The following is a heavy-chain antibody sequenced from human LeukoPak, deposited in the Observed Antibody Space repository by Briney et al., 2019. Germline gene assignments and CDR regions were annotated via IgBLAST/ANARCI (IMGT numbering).Heavy chain of an antibody. CDR1: GGSISSYY. V-gene: IGHV4-4*07. D-gene: IGHD3-10*01. CDR3: ARDSYGSGSYYKRHYYCYGMDV. CDR2: IYTSGST. Sequence: SETLSLTCTVSGGSISSYYWSWIRQPAGKGLEWIGRIYTSGSTNYNPSLKSRVTMSVDTSKNQFSLKLSSVTAADTAVYYCARDSYGSGSYYKRHYYCYGMDVWGQGTTVTVSS. J-gene: IGHJ6*02.